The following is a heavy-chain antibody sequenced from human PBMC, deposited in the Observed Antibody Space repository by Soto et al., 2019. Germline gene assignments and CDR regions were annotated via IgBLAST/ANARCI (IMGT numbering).Heavy chain of an antibody. CDR1: GFTFSDYY. J-gene: IGHJ6*02. V-gene: IGHV3-11*04. CDR2: ISSDGNTR. CDR3: ARDPLTTRGYYDGLDV. Sequence: PGGSLRLSCATSGFTFSDYYMSWIRQAPGKGLEWVSYISSDGNTRYYADSVKGRFTMYRDKSKKSLYLQMNSLRAEDTAIYYCARDPLTTRGYYDGLDVWGRGNTVIVSS. D-gene: IGHD4-4*01.